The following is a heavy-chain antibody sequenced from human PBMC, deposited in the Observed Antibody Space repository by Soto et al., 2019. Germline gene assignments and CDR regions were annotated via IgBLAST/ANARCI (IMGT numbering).Heavy chain of an antibody. CDR1: GYTFTTYG. CDR2: ITTDNGKT. Sequence: QVQLVQSGPEVKKTGASVKVSCKTSGYTFTTYGISWVRQAPGQGLEWMGWITTDNGKTTYAKKFQVRVYMTTDTSTSTAYMQLRSLRADETAVYYCATRSLACDYVGQGLLVTASS. D-gene: IGHD1-1*01. J-gene: IGHJ4*02. CDR3: ATRSLACDY. V-gene: IGHV1-18*01.